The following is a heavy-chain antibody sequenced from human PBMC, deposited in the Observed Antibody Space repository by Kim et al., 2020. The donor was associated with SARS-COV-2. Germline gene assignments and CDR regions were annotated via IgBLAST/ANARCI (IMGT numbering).Heavy chain of an antibody. CDR3: TSDIGDYCGGDCYSRV. Sequence: GGSLRLSCAASGFTFRNAWMNWVRQAPGKGLEWVGRIKSKTNGGTTGYAAPVKGRFTISRDDSKNTLYLQMNSLKTEDTVVYYCTSDIGDYCGGDCYSRVWGQGTTVTVSS. V-gene: IGHV3-15*01. CDR1: GFTFRNAW. CDR2: IKSKTNGGTT. D-gene: IGHD2-21*02. J-gene: IGHJ6*02.